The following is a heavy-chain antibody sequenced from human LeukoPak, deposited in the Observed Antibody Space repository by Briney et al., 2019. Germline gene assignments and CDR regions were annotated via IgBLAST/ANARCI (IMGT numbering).Heavy chain of an antibody. Sequence: KPSQTLSLTCTVSGGSISSGSYYWSWIRQPAGKGLEWIGRIYTSGSTNYNPSLKSRVTISVDTSKNQFSLKLSSVTAADTAVYYCATEKLKRPPLDYWGQGTLVTVSS. CDR1: GGSISSGSYY. J-gene: IGHJ4*02. V-gene: IGHV4-61*02. CDR2: IYTSGST. CDR3: ATEKLKRPPLDY. D-gene: IGHD1-1*01.